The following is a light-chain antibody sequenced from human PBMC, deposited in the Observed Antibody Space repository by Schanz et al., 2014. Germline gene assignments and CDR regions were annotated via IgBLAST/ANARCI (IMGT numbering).Light chain of an antibody. CDR3: QQYATAPVT. J-gene: IGKJ2*01. V-gene: IGKV3-20*01. CDR2: GAS. CDR1: QTVSNNY. Sequence: EIVLTQSPATLSLSPGERATLSCGASQTVSNNYLAWYQQKPGQAPRLLIYGASSRATGIPDRFRGSGSGTDFTLSISRLEPEDFAVYYCQQYATAPVTFGQGTKLEIK.